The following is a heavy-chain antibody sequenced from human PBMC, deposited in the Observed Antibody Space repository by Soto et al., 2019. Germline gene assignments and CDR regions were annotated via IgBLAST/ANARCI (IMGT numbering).Heavy chain of an antibody. V-gene: IGHV1-69*13. J-gene: IGHJ4*02. CDR3: ALGDRPPFYFYF. CDR1: GGTFSNFD. D-gene: IGHD1-26*01. CDR2: IIPLYGTI. Sequence: GASVKVSCKASGGTFSNFDFSWVRQAPGQGLEWMGGIIPLYGTINYAERFQGRASLTADESTTTAYIELNSLTSDATAVYFCALGDRPPFYFYFWGQGTLGTVSS.